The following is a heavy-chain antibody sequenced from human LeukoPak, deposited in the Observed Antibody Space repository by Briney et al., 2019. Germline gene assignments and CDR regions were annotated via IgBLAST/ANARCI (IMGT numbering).Heavy chain of an antibody. CDR1: GGSISSGGYS. V-gene: IGHV4-30-2*01. Sequence: PSETLSLTCAVSGGSISSGGYSWSWIRQPPGKGLEWIGYMYHSGSTYYNPSLKSRVTISVDRSKNQFSLKLSSVTAADTAVYYCARARLQYKYFDYWGQGTLVTVSS. CDR3: ARARLQYKYFDY. D-gene: IGHD4-4*01. CDR2: MYHSGST. J-gene: IGHJ4*02.